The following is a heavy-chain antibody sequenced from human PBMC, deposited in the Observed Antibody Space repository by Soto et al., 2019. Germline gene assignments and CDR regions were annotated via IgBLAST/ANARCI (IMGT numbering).Heavy chain of an antibody. CDR2: TCYRSKWFY. V-gene: IGHV6-1*01. CDR3: ARTTPHAFDI. D-gene: IGHD2-15*01. Sequence: QTLSLTCVISVESVSTNTATCAWIRQSPSRGLEWLGRTCYRSKWFYDYAVSVRSRITINPDTSKNQFSLQLSSMTPDDTAVYYCARTTPHAFDIWGPGTMVTVSS. CDR1: VESVSTNTAT. J-gene: IGHJ3*02.